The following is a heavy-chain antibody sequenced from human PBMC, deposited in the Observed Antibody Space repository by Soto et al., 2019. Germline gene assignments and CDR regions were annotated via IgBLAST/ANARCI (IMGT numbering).Heavy chain of an antibody. Sequence: QDQLVQSGAEVKKPRASVTVSCKASGYSFTNYGITWVRQAPGQGLEWMGWISGFNGNTHYAQKLQGRVTMTTDASTSTAYMELRSLRSDDTAVYYCARDRGVAPPVAGNTHYYYYMDVWGKGTTVTVSS. CDR2: ISGFNGNT. V-gene: IGHV1-18*01. D-gene: IGHD6-19*01. J-gene: IGHJ6*03. CDR3: ARDRGVAPPVAGNTHYYYYMDV. CDR1: GYSFTNYG.